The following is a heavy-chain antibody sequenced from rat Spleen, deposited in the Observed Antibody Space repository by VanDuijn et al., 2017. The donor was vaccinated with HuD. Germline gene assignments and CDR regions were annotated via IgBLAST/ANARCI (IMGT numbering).Heavy chain of an antibody. J-gene: IGHJ2*01. Sequence: EVQLVESDGGLVQPGRSLKLSCAASGFTFSIYGMAWVRQAPTKGLEWVASIGTGGGNTYYRDSVKGRFTISRDNAKNTLYPQMDSLTSEDTATYYCARETGYNSYFDYWGQGVMVTVSS. CDR3: ARETGYNSYFDY. CDR2: IGTGGGNT. D-gene: IGHD4-1*01. V-gene: IGHV5S13*01. CDR1: GFTFSIYG.